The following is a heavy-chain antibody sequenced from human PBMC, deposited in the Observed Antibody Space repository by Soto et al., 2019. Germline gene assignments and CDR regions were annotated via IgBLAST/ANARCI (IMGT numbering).Heavy chain of an antibody. CDR1: GGSISSGDYY. Sequence: TSETLSLTCTVSGGSISSGDYYWSWIRQPPGKGLEWIGYIYYSGSTYYNPSLKSRVTISVDTSKNQFSLKLSSVTAADTVVYYCARVPRYDSSGPRTALDYWGQGTLVTVSS. CDR3: ARVPRYDSSGPRTALDY. D-gene: IGHD3-22*01. V-gene: IGHV4-30-4*01. CDR2: IYYSGST. J-gene: IGHJ4*02.